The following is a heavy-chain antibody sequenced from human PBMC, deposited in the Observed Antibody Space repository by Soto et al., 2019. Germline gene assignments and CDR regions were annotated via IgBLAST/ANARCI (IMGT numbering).Heavy chain of an antibody. Sequence: SETLSLTCTVSGVSISSSSYYWGWIRQPPGKGLEWIGSIYHSGSTYYNPSLKSRVTISVDRSKNQFSLKLSSVTAADTAVYYCARAGDYGEKGLSSWGQGTLVTVSS. CDR3: ARAGDYGEKGLSS. CDR2: IYHSGST. D-gene: IGHD4-17*01. V-gene: IGHV4-39*07. CDR1: GVSISSSSYY. J-gene: IGHJ4*02.